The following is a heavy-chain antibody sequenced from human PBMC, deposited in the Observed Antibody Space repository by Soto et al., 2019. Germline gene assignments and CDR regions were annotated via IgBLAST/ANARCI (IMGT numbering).Heavy chain of an antibody. CDR3: ARGEQWLVEMVSD. CDR1: GFSFSTDG. V-gene: IGHV3-30*03. D-gene: IGHD6-19*01. CDR2: ISYDGSKK. Sequence: GGSLRLSCVASGFSFSTDGMHWVRQAPGKGLEWVTVISYDGSKKYYADSVKGRFSISRDNSKDTLYLQMNSLRTEDTAVYYCARGEQWLVEMVSDWGQGTLVTVSS. J-gene: IGHJ4*02.